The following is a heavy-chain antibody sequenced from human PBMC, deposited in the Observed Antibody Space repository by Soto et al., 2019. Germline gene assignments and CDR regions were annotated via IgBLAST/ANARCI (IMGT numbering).Heavy chain of an antibody. CDR1: GGTFSSYT. V-gene: IGHV1-69*04. CDR3: ARDLIAYYYDSSGYPENDAFDI. Sequence: SVKVSCKASGGTFSSYTISWVRQAPGQGLEWTGRIIPILGIANYAQKLQGRVTITADKSTSTAYMELSSLRSKDTAVYYCARDLIAYYYDSSGYPENDAFDIWGQGTMVTVSS. CDR2: IIPILGIA. J-gene: IGHJ3*02. D-gene: IGHD3-22*01.